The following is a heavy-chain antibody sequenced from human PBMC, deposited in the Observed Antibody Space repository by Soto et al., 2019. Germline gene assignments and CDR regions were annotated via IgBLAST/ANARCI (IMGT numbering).Heavy chain of an antibody. J-gene: IGHJ4*02. Sequence: QVQLVQSGAEVKKPGASVKVSCKASGYTFTSYGISWVRQAPGQGLEGMGWISAYNGNTNYAQKLQGRVTMTTDTSTSTAYMELRSLRSDDTAVYYCARDRVYCSSTSCSRTFDFWGQGTLVTVSS. D-gene: IGHD2-2*01. V-gene: IGHV1-18*01. CDR2: ISAYNGNT. CDR3: ARDRVYCSSTSCSRTFDF. CDR1: GYTFTSYG.